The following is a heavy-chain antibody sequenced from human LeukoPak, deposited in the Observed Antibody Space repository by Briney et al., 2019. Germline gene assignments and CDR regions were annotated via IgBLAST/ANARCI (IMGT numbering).Heavy chain of an antibody. Sequence: GGSLRLSCAASGFTFSNYWMNWVRQAPGKGLEWVANIKEDGSEKIYVDSVKGRFTISRDNSKNSLYLQINNLRAEDTAVYYCTRNRGTDYWGQGTLATVSS. D-gene: IGHD1-1*01. CDR2: IKEDGSEK. CDR3: TRNRGTDY. CDR1: GFTFSNYW. V-gene: IGHV3-7*01. J-gene: IGHJ4*02.